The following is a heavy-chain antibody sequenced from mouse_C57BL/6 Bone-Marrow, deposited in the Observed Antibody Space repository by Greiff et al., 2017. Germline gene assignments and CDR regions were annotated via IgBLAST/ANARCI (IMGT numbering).Heavy chain of an antibody. V-gene: IGHV1-72*01. CDR1: GFTFTSYW. Sequence: VKLQQPGAELVKPGASVKLSCTASGFTFTSYWMHWVKQRPGRGLEWIGRIDPDSGGTKYNEKFKSKATLTVDKPSITAYMQLSSLTSEDSAVYYCARLGRFAYWGQGTLGTVSA. J-gene: IGHJ3*01. D-gene: IGHD4-1*01. CDR3: ARLGRFAY. CDR2: IDPDSGGT.